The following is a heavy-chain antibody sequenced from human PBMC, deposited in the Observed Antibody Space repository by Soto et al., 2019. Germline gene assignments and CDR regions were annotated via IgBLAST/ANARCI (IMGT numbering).Heavy chain of an antibody. CDR3: ARKGLVWSGYTAPPFDY. D-gene: IGHD3-3*01. V-gene: IGHV4-34*01. Sequence: SETLSLTCAVYGGSFSGFHWNWIRQPPGKGLEWIGEINHSGSTNYNPSLKSRVTISVDTSKSQFSLKLSSVTAADTAVYYCARKGLVWSGYTAPPFDYWGQGTLVTVSS. CDR2: INHSGST. CDR1: GGSFSGFH. J-gene: IGHJ4*02.